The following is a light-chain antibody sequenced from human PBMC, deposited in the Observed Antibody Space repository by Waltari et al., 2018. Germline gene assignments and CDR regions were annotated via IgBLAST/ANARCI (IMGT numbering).Light chain of an antibody. CDR1: SSTLGSNT. V-gene: IGLV1-44*01. CDR3: AAWDDSLNGWV. J-gene: IGLJ3*02. Sequence: QSVLTQPPSASGTPGQRVTISCSGSSSTLGSNTVNWYQQLPGTAPKLLIYNNDQRPSGVPDRFSGSKSGTSASLAISGLQSEDEADYYCAAWDDSLNGWVFGGGTKLTVL. CDR2: NND.